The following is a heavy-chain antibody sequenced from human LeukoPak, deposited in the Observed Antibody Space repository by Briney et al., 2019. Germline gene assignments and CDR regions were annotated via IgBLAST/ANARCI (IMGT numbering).Heavy chain of an antibody. CDR2: IYWVADK. J-gene: IGHJ4*02. CDR1: GLSLSTSGVG. CDR3: AHTGSWWERGFDY. V-gene: IGHV2-5*02. Sequence: SGPTLVNPPQTLTLNCPFSGLSLSTSGVGVGWIRQPPGKALEWLALIYWVADKRYSPSLKNRLTNTKDTSKNQVVLTMPHMDPVDTATYYCAHTGSWWERGFDYWGQGTLVTVSS. D-gene: IGHD1-26*01.